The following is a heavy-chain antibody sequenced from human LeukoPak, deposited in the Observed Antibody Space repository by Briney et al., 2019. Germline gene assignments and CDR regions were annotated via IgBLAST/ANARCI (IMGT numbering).Heavy chain of an antibody. D-gene: IGHD3-9*01. V-gene: IGHV3-30*03. CDR3: ARGPRFVRRDILTGYAYFDY. J-gene: IGHJ4*02. CDR2: ISYDGGIK. CDR1: GFTFSSYA. Sequence: GGSLRLSCAASGFTFSSYAMHWVRQAPGEGLEWVAVISYDGGIKYYADSVKGRFTISRDNSKNTLYLQMNSLRAEDTAVYYCARGPRFVRRDILTGYAYFDYWGQGTLVTVSS.